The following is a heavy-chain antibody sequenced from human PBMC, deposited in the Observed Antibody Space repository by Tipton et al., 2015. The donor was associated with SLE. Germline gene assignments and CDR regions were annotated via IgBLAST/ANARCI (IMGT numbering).Heavy chain of an antibody. J-gene: IGHJ4*02. CDR3: TRVYQCFDY. CDR2: INHSGST. V-gene: IGHV4-34*01. D-gene: IGHD2-2*01. CDR1: GGSFSGYY. Sequence: LRLSCAVYGGSFSGYYWTWIRQPPGKGLEWIGEINHSGSTNYNPSLRSRVTISIDTSKNQFSLEVNSVTAADTAVYYCTRVYQCFDYWGQGALVTVSS.